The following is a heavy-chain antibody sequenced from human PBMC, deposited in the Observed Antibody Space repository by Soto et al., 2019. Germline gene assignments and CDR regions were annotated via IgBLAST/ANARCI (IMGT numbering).Heavy chain of an antibody. Sequence: PGGSLRLSCAASGFTFSSYAMHWVRQAPGKGLEWVAVISYDGSNKYYADSVKGRFTISRDNSKNTLYLQMNSLRAEDTAVYYCARGMAVAAARAFDIWGQGTMVTVSS. J-gene: IGHJ3*02. V-gene: IGHV3-30-3*01. CDR1: GFTFSSYA. CDR2: ISYDGSNK. D-gene: IGHD6-19*01. CDR3: ARGMAVAAARAFDI.